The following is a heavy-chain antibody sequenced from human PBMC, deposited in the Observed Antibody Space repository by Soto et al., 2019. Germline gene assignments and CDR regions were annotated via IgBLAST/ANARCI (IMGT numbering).Heavy chain of an antibody. D-gene: IGHD3-9*01. Sequence: QVQLQESGPGLVKPSQTLSLTCTVSGGSISSGGYYWSWIRQHPGKGLEWIGYFYYSGSTYYNSSLKTRVIITVETSKNQFALKLSSVTAADTAVYFCARDPTGYYSDYWGQGILVTVSS. CDR1: GGSISSGGYY. CDR3: ARDPTGYYSDY. J-gene: IGHJ4*02. V-gene: IGHV4-31*03. CDR2: FYYSGST.